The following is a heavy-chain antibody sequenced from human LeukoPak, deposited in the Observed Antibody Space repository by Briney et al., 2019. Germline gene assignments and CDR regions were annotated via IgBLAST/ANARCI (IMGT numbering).Heavy chain of an antibody. J-gene: IGHJ4*02. V-gene: IGHV3-23*01. D-gene: IGHD3-10*01. CDR2: LSGSGGST. CDR3: AKVRGSGSYYRRGYFDY. CDR1: GFTFSSYA. Sequence: GGSLRLSCAASGFTFSSYAMRWVRQAPGKGLEWVSALSGSGGSTYYADSAKGRFSISRDNYKHTLHLQMNSQRAEDTAVYYCAKVRGSGSYYRRGYFDYWGQGTLVTVSS.